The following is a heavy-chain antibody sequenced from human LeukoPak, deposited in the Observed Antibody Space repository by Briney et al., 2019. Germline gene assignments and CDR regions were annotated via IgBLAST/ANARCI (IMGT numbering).Heavy chain of an antibody. J-gene: IGHJ4*02. Sequence: GGSLRLSCAASGFNFSTYAMSWVRQAPGKGLEWVSSISSSSSYIYYADSVKGRFTISRDNAKNSLYLQMNSLRAEDTAVYYCARVAARGVVGVKPDYWGQGTLVTVSS. CDR1: GFNFSTYA. V-gene: IGHV3-21*01. CDR2: ISSSSSYI. D-gene: IGHD1-26*01. CDR3: ARVAARGVVGVKPDY.